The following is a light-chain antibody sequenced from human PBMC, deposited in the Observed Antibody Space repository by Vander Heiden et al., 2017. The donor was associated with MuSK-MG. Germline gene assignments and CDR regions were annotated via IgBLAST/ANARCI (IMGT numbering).Light chain of an antibody. CDR3: NSRDSSGNHPV. CDR1: SLRSYY. V-gene: IGLV3-19*01. Sequence: SSELTQYPAVSVALGQTVRITCQGDSLRSYYASWYQQKPGQAPVLVIYGKNNRPSGIQDRFSGSSSGNTASLTITGAQAEDEADYYCNSRDSSGNHPVFGGGTKLTVL. CDR2: GKN. J-gene: IGLJ2*01.